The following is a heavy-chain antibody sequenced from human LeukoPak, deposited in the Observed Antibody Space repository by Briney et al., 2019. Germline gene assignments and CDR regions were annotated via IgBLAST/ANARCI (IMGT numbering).Heavy chain of an antibody. J-gene: IGHJ4*02. V-gene: IGHV3-15*01. D-gene: IGHD3-16*01. CDR2: IKPKTDDGTT. Sequence: PGGSLRLSCAASGVIFSKAWMAWVRQAPGKGLEWVGHIKPKTDDGTTDYAAHVKSRFTISRDDSKSTLYLQMNSLNTEDTAVYFCTSALNLVLGELLGYWGQGTLVTVSS. CDR3: TSALNLVLGELLGY. CDR1: GVIFSKAW.